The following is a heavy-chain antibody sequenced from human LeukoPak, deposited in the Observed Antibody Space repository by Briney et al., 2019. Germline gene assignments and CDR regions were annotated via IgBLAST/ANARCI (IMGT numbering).Heavy chain of an antibody. CDR3: ASRTDY. J-gene: IGHJ4*02. Sequence: GGSLRLSCAASGFTFNSYIMNWVRQAPGKGLEWVSSISSSSNYIYYTDSVKGRFTISRDNAKNSMYLQMNSLRAKDTGVYYCASRTDYWGQGTLVTVSS. CDR2: ISSSSNYI. CDR1: GFTFNSYI. V-gene: IGHV3-21*01.